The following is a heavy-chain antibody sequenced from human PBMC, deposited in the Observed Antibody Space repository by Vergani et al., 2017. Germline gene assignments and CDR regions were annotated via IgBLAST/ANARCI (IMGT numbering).Heavy chain of an antibody. J-gene: IGHJ6*02. Sequence: QVQLVQSGAEVKKPGSSVKVSCKASGGTFSSYAISWVRQAPGQGLEWMGGIIPIFGTANYAQKFQGRVTITADESTSTAYMELSSLRSEDTAVYYCARDQTWGNDEPYYYYGMDVWGQGTTVTVSS. CDR1: GGTFSSYA. CDR2: IIPIFGTA. CDR3: ARDQTWGNDEPYYYYGMDV. V-gene: IGHV1-69*01. D-gene: IGHD1-1*01.